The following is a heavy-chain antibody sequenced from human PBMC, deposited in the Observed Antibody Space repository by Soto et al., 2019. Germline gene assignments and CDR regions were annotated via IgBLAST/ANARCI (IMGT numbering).Heavy chain of an antibody. CDR2: IYHSGNT. V-gene: IGHV4-39*01. Sequence: PSETLSLTCTVSGGSISISNYYWGWIRHPPGKGLEWIGSIYHSGNTYYNPSLKSRVTISVDTSKNQFSLKLSSVTAADTAVYYCAIPSTGTTWGWFDPWGQGILVTVSS. CDR1: GGSISISNYY. CDR3: AIPSTGTTWGWFDP. J-gene: IGHJ5*02. D-gene: IGHD1-1*01.